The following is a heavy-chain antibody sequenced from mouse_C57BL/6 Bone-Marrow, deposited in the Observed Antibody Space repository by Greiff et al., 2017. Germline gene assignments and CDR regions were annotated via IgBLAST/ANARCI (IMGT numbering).Heavy chain of an antibody. CDR2: ISDGGSYT. CDR1: GFTFSSYA. V-gene: IGHV5-4*01. Sequence: EVKLVASGGGLVKPGGSLKLSCAASGFTFSSYAMSWVRQTPEKRLEWVATISDGGSYTYYPDNVKGRFTISRDNAKNNLYLQMSHLKSEDTAMYYCARDDGYYVFAYWGQGTLVTVSA. J-gene: IGHJ3*01. CDR3: ARDDGYYVFAY. D-gene: IGHD2-3*01.